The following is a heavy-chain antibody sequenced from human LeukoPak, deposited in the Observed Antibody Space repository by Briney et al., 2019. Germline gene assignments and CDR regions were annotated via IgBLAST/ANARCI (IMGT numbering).Heavy chain of an antibody. CDR2: ISGSGGST. CDR1: GFTFSSYA. V-gene: IGHV3-23*01. D-gene: IGHD2-15*01. J-gene: IGHJ5*02. CDR3: ATDQVATVGPFEA. Sequence: GGSLRLSCAASGFTFSSYAMSWVRQAPGKGLEWVSAISGSGGSTYYADSVKGRFTISRDNSKNTLYLQMNSLRAEDTAVYYCATDQVATVGPFEAWGQGTLVTVSS.